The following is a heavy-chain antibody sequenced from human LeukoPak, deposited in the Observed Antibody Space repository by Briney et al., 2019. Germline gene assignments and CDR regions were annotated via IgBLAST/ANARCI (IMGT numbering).Heavy chain of an antibody. CDR1: GFTFSSYG. V-gene: IGHV3-30*18. CDR2: ISYDGSNK. J-gene: IGHJ4*02. Sequence: GSLRLSCAASGFTFSSYGMHWVRQAPGKGLEWVAVISYDGSNKYYADSVKGRFTISRDNSKNTLYLQMNSLRAEDTAVYYCAKDRASSYYDSSGYDYWGQGTLVTVSS. D-gene: IGHD3-22*01. CDR3: AKDRASSYYDSSGYDY.